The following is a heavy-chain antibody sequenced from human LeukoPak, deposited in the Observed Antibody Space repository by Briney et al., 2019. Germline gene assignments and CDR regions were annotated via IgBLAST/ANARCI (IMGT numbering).Heavy chain of an antibody. CDR3: ARGPSSPNWAVAESNGMDV. J-gene: IGHJ6*02. V-gene: IGHV3-11*01. Sequence: AGGSLRLSCAASGFTFSDYYMSWIRQAPGKGLEWVSYISSSGSTIYYADSVKGRFTISRDNAKNSLYLQMNSLRAEDTAVYYCARGPSSPNWAVAESNGMDVWGQGTTVTVSS. CDR2: ISSSGSTI. D-gene: IGHD6-19*01. CDR1: GFTFSDYY.